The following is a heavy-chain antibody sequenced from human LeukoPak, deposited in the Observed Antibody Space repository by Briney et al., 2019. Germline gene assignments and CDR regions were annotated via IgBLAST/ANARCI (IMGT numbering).Heavy chain of an antibody. D-gene: IGHD1-26*01. J-gene: IGHJ6*04. CDR2: ISAYNGNT. Sequence: ASVKVSCKASGYTFTSYGISWVRQAPGQGHEWMGWISAYNGNTNYAQKLQGRVTMTTDTSTSTAYMELRSLRSDDTAVYYCARDGRGSSAYVMDVWGKGTTVTISS. V-gene: IGHV1-18*01. CDR1: GYTFTSYG. CDR3: ARDGRGSSAYVMDV.